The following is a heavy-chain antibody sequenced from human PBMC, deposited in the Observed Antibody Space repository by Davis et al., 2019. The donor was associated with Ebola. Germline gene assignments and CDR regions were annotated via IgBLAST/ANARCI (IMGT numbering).Heavy chain of an antibody. CDR3: ARRGTSSWYAGWFDP. Sequence: MPSETLSLTCAVYGGSFKSYYWNWIRQPPGKGLEWIAEIDHSGTTNYNSSLKSRVTISVDTSKNQFSLKLSSVTAADTAMYYCARRGTSSWYAGWFDPWGQGTTVTVSS. J-gene: IGHJ5*01. CDR1: GGSFKSYY. V-gene: IGHV4-34*01. CDR2: IDHSGTT. D-gene: IGHD6-13*01.